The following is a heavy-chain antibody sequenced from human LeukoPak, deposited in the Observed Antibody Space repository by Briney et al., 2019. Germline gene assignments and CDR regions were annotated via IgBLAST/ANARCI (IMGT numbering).Heavy chain of an antibody. J-gene: IGHJ6*03. Sequence: GASVKVSCKASGYTFTSYGISWVRQAPGQGLEWMGGIIPIFGTANYAQKFQGRVTITADESTSTAYMELSSLRSEDTAVYYCARGPFSMVRGATHYYYYYMDVWGKGTTVTISS. CDR3: ARGPFSMVRGATHYYYYYMDV. D-gene: IGHD3-10*01. CDR2: IIPIFGTA. V-gene: IGHV1-69*13. CDR1: GYTFTSYG.